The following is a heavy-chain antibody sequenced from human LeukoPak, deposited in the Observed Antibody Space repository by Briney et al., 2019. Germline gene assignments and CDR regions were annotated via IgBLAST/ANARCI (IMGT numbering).Heavy chain of an antibody. D-gene: IGHD3-3*01. Sequence: GGSLRLSCAASGFTFSIYAMNWVRQAPGKGLEWVSSISANGGETHYADSVEGRFTISRDNSKNTLYLQINNPRVEDTAVYYCAKRYYDFPLDYWGQGTLVTVSS. CDR1: GFTFSIYA. CDR2: ISANGGET. CDR3: AKRYYDFPLDY. J-gene: IGHJ4*02. V-gene: IGHV3-23*01.